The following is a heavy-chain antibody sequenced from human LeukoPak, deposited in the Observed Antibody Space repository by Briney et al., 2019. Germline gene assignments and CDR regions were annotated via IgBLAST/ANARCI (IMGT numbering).Heavy chain of an antibody. V-gene: IGHV3-21*01. J-gene: IGHJ2*01. CDR1: GFTFSRYS. CDR3: ARDAAGESSGWYADWYFDL. CDR2: ISSSSSYI. Sequence: PGGSLRLSCAASGFTFSRYSMNWVRQAPGKGLEGVSYISSSSSYIYYADSVKGRFTISRDNAKNSLYLQMNSLRAEDTAVYYCARDAAGESSGWYADWYFDLWGRGTLVTVSS. D-gene: IGHD6-19*01.